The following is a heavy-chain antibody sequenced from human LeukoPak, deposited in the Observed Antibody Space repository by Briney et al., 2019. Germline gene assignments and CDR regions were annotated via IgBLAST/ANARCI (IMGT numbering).Heavy chain of an antibody. D-gene: IGHD3-22*01. V-gene: IGHV3-7*01. Sequence: GGSLRLSCAASGFTVSSNYMSWVRQAPGKGLEWVANIKQDGSEKYYVDSVKGRFTISRDNAKNSLYLQMNSLRAEDTAVYYCARAHSRDYWGQGTLVTVSS. CDR2: IKQDGSEK. CDR1: GFTVSSNY. CDR3: ARAHSRDY. J-gene: IGHJ4*02.